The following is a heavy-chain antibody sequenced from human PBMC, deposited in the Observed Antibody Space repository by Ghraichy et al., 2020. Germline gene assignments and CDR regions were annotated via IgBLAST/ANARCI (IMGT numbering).Heavy chain of an antibody. CDR2: IAPSDSFT. V-gene: IGHV5-10-1*01. D-gene: IGHD3-22*01. Sequence: GGSLRLSCKASGYRFIDYWIDWVRQMPGKGLEWMGRIAPSDSFTNYSPSFQGHVTISTDKSINTAYLQWSSLKASDTAIYYCARPRGNHDNTAYYLGAFDIWGQGAMVTVSS. J-gene: IGHJ3*02. CDR1: GYRFIDYW. CDR3: ARPRGNHDNTAYYLGAFDI.